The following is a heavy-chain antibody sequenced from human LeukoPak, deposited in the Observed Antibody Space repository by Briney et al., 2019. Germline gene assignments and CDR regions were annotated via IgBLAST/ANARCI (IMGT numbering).Heavy chain of an antibody. CDR3: AKEIGYESPFDY. J-gene: IGHJ4*02. V-gene: IGHV3-23*01. Sequence: GGSLRLSCAASGFTVSSNYMSWVRQAPGKGLEWVSAISGSGGSTYYADSVKGRFTISRDNSKNTLYLQMNSLRAEDTAVYYCAKEIGYESPFDYWGQGTLVTVSS. CDR1: GFTVSSNY. D-gene: IGHD5-12*01. CDR2: ISGSGGST.